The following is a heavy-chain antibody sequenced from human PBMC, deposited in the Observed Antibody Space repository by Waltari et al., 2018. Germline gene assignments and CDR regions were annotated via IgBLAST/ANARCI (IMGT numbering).Heavy chain of an antibody. CDR3: ARALTTPNDF. Sequence: EVQLVESGGGLVKPGGSLSLSCAPSGFALTPFGLSWVRQAPGKGLEWVSSSTDGGAYLYYADSVRGRFTISIDNAKNSLHLQMNNLRAEDTAVYYCARALTTPNDFWGQGTLVTVSS. D-gene: IGHD4-17*01. J-gene: IGHJ4*02. V-gene: IGHV3-21*03. CDR2: STDGGAYL. CDR1: GFALTPFG.